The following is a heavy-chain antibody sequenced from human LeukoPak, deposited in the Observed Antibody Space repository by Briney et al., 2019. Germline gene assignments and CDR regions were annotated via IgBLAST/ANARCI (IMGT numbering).Heavy chain of an antibody. CDR3: ARDDIVVVPAAISLLDY. CDR1: GYTFTNYY. CDR2: IDPNTGGT. D-gene: IGHD2-2*02. V-gene: IGHV1-2*06. J-gene: IGHJ4*02. Sequence: ASVTVSCTTSGYTFTNYYIHWVRQAPGQGLEWMGRIDPNTGGTKSAKNFQGRVTMTRDTSISTAYMELRSLRSDDTAVYYCARDDIVVVPAAISLLDYWGQGTLVTVSS.